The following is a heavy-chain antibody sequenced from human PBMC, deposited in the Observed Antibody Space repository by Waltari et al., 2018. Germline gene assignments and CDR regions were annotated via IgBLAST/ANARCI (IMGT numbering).Heavy chain of an antibody. D-gene: IGHD6-19*01. CDR3: AKDKSYYTSGWENAFDI. J-gene: IGHJ3*02. V-gene: IGHV3-9*01. CDR2: ISWNSGSL. Sequence: EVQLVESGGGLVQPGRSLRLSCAASGFTFDDYAMHWVRQPRWKGREWVAGISWNSGSLGYADSVECRFTISRDNAKNSLFLQMNSLRAEDTALYYCAKDKSYYTSGWENAFDIWGQGTMVTVSS. CDR1: GFTFDDYA.